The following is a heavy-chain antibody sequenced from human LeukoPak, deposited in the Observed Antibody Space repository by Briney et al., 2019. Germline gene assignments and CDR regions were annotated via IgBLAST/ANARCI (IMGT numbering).Heavy chain of an antibody. D-gene: IGHD3-16*01. J-gene: IGHJ4*02. CDR3: ARDSQERGYFDY. Sequence: GGSLRLSCAASGFTVSSNYMSWVRQAPGKGLEWVSVIYSGGSTYYADSLKGRFTISRDNSKNTLYLQMNSLRAEDTAVYYCARDSQERGYFDYWGQGTLVTVSS. CDR2: IYSGGST. CDR1: GFTVSSNY. V-gene: IGHV3-66*01.